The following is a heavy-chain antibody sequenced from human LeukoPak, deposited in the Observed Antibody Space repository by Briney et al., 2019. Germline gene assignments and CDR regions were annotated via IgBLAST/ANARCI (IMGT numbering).Heavy chain of an antibody. CDR3: ARIVVEMGFDP. Sequence: GASVKVPCKASGYTFTSYAMHWVRQAPGQRLEWMGWINAGNGNTKYSQKFQGRVTITRDTSASTAYMELSSLRSEDTAVYYCARIVVEMGFDPWGQGTLVTVSS. CDR1: GYTFTSYA. V-gene: IGHV1-3*01. J-gene: IGHJ5*02. CDR2: INAGNGNT. D-gene: IGHD3-22*01.